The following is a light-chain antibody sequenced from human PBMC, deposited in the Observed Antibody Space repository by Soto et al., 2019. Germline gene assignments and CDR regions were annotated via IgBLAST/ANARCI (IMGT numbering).Light chain of an antibody. V-gene: IGKV1-5*03. CDR2: KAS. CDR1: QSISSW. Sequence: DIRMTPSPSTLAASVGDRVTITCRASQSISSWLAWYQQKPGKAPKLLIYKASSLESGVPSRFSGSGSGTEFTLTISSLQPDDFATYYCQQYNSYSPWTFGQGTKVDIK. CDR3: QQYNSYSPWT. J-gene: IGKJ1*01.